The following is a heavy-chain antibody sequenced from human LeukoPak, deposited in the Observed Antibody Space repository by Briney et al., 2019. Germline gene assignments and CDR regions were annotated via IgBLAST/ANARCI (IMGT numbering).Heavy chain of an antibody. CDR2: IYTSGST. V-gene: IGHV4-61*02. CDR3: AREDRLSMVRGRSTRYYFDY. J-gene: IGHJ4*02. Sequence: SETLSLTCTVSGGSISSGSYYWSWIRQPAGKGLEWIGRIYTSGSTNYNPSLKSRVTVSVDTSKNQFSLKLSSVTAADTAVYYCAREDRLSMVRGRSTRYYFDYWGQGTLVTVSS. D-gene: IGHD3-10*01. CDR1: GGSISSGSYY.